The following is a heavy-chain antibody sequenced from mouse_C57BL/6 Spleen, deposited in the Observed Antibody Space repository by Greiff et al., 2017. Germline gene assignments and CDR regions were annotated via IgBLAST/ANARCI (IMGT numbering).Heavy chain of an antibody. CDR1: GYTFTSYG. CDR2: IYPRSGNT. V-gene: IGHV1-81*01. CDR3: ARGGLTGRCAY. D-gene: IGHD4-1*01. J-gene: IGHJ3*01. Sequence: QVQLQQSGAELARPGASVKLSCKASGYTFTSYGISWVKQRTGQGLEWIGEIYPRSGNTYYNEKFKGKATLTADKSSSTAYMELRSLTSEDSAVYFCARGGLTGRCAYWGQGTLVTVSA.